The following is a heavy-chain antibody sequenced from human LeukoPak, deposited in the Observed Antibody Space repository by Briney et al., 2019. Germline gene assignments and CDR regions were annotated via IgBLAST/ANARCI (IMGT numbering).Heavy chain of an antibody. CDR3: ARDRPDLLLWFGELLWDY. Sequence: GASVKVSCKASGYTLTGYYMHWVRQAPGQGLEWTGKIIPILGIANYAQKFQGRVTITADTSTSTAYMELRSLRSDDTAVYYCARDRPDLLLWFGELLWDYWGQGTLVTVSS. J-gene: IGHJ4*02. V-gene: IGHV1-69*04. D-gene: IGHD3-10*01. CDR2: IIPILGIA. CDR1: GYTLTGYY.